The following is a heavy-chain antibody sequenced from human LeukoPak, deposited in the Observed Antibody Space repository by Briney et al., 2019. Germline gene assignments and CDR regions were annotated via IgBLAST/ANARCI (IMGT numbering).Heavy chain of an antibody. V-gene: IGHV4-30-4*01. J-gene: IGHJ6*02. CDR1: GGSISSGDYY. CDR2: IYYSGST. Sequence: PSETLSLTCTVSGGSISSGDYYWSWIRQPPGKGLEWIGYIYYSGSTYYNPSLKGRVTISVDTSKNQFSLKLSSVTAADTAVYYCARYCGGDCPDYYYYGMDVWGQGTTVTVSS. CDR3: ARYCGGDCPDYYYYGMDV. D-gene: IGHD2-21*02.